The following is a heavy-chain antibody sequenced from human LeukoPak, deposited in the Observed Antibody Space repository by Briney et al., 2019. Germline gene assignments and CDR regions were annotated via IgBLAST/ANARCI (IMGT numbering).Heavy chain of an antibody. J-gene: IGHJ4*02. CDR1: GFNFSNYE. CDR2: ISSSDNTI. Sequence: PGGSLRLSCAASGFNFSNYEMNWVRQAPGKGLEWISYISSSDNTIYYADSVKGRFTISRDSAKNSLYLQMNSLRAEDTAVYYCARGDYYDSSGAVYWGQGTLVTVSS. D-gene: IGHD3-22*01. V-gene: IGHV3-48*03. CDR3: ARGDYYDSSGAVY.